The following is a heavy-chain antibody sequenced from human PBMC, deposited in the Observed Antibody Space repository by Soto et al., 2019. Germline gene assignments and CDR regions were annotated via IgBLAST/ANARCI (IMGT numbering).Heavy chain of an antibody. V-gene: IGHV1-3*01. Sequence: GSVEVACKASGDSFTSYALHWVGHAPGQRLEWMGWINAGNGNTKYSQKFQGRVTITRDTSASTAYMELSSLRSEDTDVYYCAKDVAGDEHWGQGPRAT. CDR2: INAGNGNT. CDR3: AKDVAGDEH. CDR1: GDSFTSYA. J-gene: IGHJ4*02.